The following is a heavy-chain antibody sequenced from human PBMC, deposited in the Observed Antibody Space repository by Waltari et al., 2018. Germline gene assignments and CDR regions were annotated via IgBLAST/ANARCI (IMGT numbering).Heavy chain of an antibody. J-gene: IGHJ6*02. D-gene: IGHD3-10*01. CDR1: GFTFNTYW. CDR2: INRDGSAT. Sequence: EVQLVESGGGLVQPGVSLRLSCAASGFTFNTYWIHWVRQSPGKGLVWVSRINRDGSATQYADSVKGRFTLSRDNAKNTVYLQMQSLRGEDTAVYYCARDKAGFDYGLDVWGQGTTVTVSS. V-gene: IGHV3-74*01. CDR3: ARDKAGFDYGLDV.